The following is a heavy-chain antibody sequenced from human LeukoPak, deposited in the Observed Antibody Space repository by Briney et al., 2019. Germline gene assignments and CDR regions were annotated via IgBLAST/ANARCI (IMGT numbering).Heavy chain of an antibody. CDR2: KDYSGST. V-gene: IGHV4-59*01. J-gene: IGHJ2*01. CDR3: ARVYYSSSYDYWYFGL. CDR1: DGSISSYY. Sequence: SETLSLTCTVSDGSISSYYWSWIRQPPGKGLKWSGYKDYSGSTNYNRSLKSRVTISVDTSKNQFSLKLSSVTAADTAVYYCARVYYSSSYDYWYFGLWGRGTLVTVSS. D-gene: IGHD6-13*01.